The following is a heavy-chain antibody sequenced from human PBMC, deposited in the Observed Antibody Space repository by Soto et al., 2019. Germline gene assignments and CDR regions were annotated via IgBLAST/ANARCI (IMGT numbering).Heavy chain of an antibody. CDR3: ARVAYSNYDY. J-gene: IGHJ4*02. D-gene: IGHD4-4*01. CDR1: GGSISSGGYY. V-gene: IGHV4-31*03. Sequence: SETLSLTCTVSGGSISSGGYYWSWIRQHPGKGLEWIGYIYYSGSTYYNPSLKSRVTISVDTSKNQFSLKLSSVTAADTAVYYCARVAYSNYDYWGQGTLVTVSS. CDR2: IYYSGST.